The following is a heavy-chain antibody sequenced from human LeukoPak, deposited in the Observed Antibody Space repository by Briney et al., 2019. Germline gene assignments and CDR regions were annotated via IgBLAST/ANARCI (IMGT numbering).Heavy chain of an antibody. Sequence: GGSLRLSCAASGFTFSSYAMSWVRQAPGKGLEWVSAISGNGGSTYYADSVKGRFTISRDNSKNTLYLQMNSLRAEDTAVYYCAKDISRNIVLMVYGEGFDYWGQGTLVTVSS. CDR2: ISGNGGST. CDR3: AKDISRNIVLMVYGEGFDY. J-gene: IGHJ4*02. D-gene: IGHD2-8*01. V-gene: IGHV3-23*01. CDR1: GFTFSSYA.